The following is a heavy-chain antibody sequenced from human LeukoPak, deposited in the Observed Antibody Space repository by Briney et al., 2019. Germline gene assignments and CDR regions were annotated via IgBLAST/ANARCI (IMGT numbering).Heavy chain of an antibody. CDR2: IYYNGKN. D-gene: IGHD3-22*01. V-gene: IGHV4-59*01. Sequence: PSETLSLTCTVSGGSINSYYWGWIRQPPGKGLEWSGYIYYNGKNNYNPFLKSRASISIDTSKDHLFQQRSPLTAAAPAVYSFARDRDSSGLGDCHLWRGGTGVTVS. CDR3: ARDRDSSGLGDCHL. CDR1: GGSINSYY. J-gene: IGHJ2*01.